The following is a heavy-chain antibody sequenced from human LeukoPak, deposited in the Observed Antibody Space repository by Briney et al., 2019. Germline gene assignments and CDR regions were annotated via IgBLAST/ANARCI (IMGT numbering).Heavy chain of an antibody. CDR3: MRDADGGNSWFDS. CDR2: ISSSNGDI. V-gene: IGHV3-21*01. J-gene: IGHJ5*01. Sequence: GALRLSFAASGFVFSTQSKNWVRQAPGKGLGWVSWISSSNGDIYYADSVRGRFTISRDDAKKSLYLQMNSLRAEDTAVYYCMRDADGGNSWFDSWGQGTLVTVSS. CDR1: GFVFSTQS. D-gene: IGHD4-23*01.